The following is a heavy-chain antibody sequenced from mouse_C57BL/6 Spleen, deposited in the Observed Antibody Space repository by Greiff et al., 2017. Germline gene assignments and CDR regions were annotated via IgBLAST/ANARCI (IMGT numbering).Heavy chain of an antibody. V-gene: IGHV1-4*01. CDR3: ARWEVYYYAMDY. CDR2: INPSSGYT. Sequence: VQLQQSGAELARPGASVKMSCKASGYTFTSYTMHWVKQRPGQGLEWIGYINPSSGYTKYNQKFKDKATLTADKSSSTAYMQLSSLTSEDSAVYYCARWEVYYYAMDYWGQGTSVTVSS. J-gene: IGHJ4*01. D-gene: IGHD2-14*01. CDR1: GYTFTSYT.